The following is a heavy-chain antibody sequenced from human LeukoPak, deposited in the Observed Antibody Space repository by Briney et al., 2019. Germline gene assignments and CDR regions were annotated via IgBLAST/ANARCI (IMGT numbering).Heavy chain of an antibody. D-gene: IGHD3-10*01. J-gene: IGHJ4*02. V-gene: IGHV1-69*04. CDR3: AREGYGSGYFDY. CDR1: GGTFSSYA. CDR2: IIPILGIA. Sequence: ASVKVSCKASGGTFSSYAISWVRQAPGQGLEWMGRIIPILGIANYAQKFQGRVTITADKSTSTAYMELSSLRSEDTAVYYCAREGYGSGYFDYWGQGTLVTVSS.